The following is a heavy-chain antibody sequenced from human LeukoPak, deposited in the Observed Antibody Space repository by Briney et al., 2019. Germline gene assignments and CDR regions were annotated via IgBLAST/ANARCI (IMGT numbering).Heavy chain of an antibody. Sequence: PGGSLRLSCAASGFTFSSYGMHWVRQAPAKGLEWVAVIWYDGSNKYYADSVKGRFTISRDNSKNTLYLQMNSLRAEDTAVYYCAREGIAVAAGDYWGQGTLVTVSS. V-gene: IGHV3-33*01. CDR1: GFTFSSYG. D-gene: IGHD6-19*01. CDR2: IWYDGSNK. J-gene: IGHJ4*02. CDR3: AREGIAVAAGDY.